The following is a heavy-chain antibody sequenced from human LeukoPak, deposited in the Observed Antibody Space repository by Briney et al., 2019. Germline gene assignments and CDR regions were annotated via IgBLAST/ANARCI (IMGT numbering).Heavy chain of an antibody. CDR1: GYTFTGYD. D-gene: IGHD1-26*01. CDR3: ASTPGEVGATSDFDY. CDR2: MNPNSGNT. V-gene: IGHV1-8*01. Sequence: ASVKVSCKASGYTFTGYDINWVRQATGQGLEWMGWMNPNSGNTGYAQKFQGRVTMTRNTSISTAYMELSSLRSEDTAVYYCASTPGEVGATSDFDYWGQGTLVTVSS. J-gene: IGHJ4*02.